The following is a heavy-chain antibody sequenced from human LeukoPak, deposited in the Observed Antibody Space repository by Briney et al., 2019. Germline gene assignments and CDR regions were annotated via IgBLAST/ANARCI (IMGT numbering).Heavy chain of an antibody. J-gene: IGHJ5*02. D-gene: IGHD3-22*01. Sequence: SETLSLTCTVSGGSISSYYWSWIRQPPGKGLEWIGYIYYSGSTNYNPSLKSRVTISVDTSKNQFSLKLSSVTAADTAVYYCARVYYYDSSGYYYYWFDLWGQGTLVTVSS. CDR3: ARVYYYDSSGYYYYWFDL. V-gene: IGHV4-59*01. CDR1: GGSISSYY. CDR2: IYYSGST.